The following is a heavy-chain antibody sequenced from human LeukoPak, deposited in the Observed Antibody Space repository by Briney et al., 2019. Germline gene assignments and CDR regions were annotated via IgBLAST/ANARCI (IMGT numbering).Heavy chain of an antibody. CDR3: ARDNCSSTSCYGSFEY. J-gene: IGHJ4*02. CDR1: GFTFSTYE. D-gene: IGHD2-2*01. CDR2: ISSSGSTI. V-gene: IGHV3-48*03. Sequence: GGSLRLSCAASGFTFSTYEMNWVRQAPGKGLEWISYISSSGSTIYYADSVKGRFTISRDNAKNTLYLQMNSLRAEDTAVYYCARDNCSSTSCYGSFEYWGQGTQVTVSS.